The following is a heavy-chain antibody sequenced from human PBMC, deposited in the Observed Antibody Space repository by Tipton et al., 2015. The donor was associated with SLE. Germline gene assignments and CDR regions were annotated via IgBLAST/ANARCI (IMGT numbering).Heavy chain of an antibody. J-gene: IGHJ2*01. CDR1: GGSISSYY. CDR2: IYYSGST. D-gene: IGHD5-24*01. Sequence: TLSLTCTVSGGSISSYYWSWIRQPPGKGLEWIGYIYYSGSTNYNPSLKSRVTISVDTSKNQFSLKLSSVTAADTAVYYCARVGFTEMATTPQGHSDLWGRGTLVTVSS. V-gene: IGHV4-59*01. CDR3: ARVGFTEMATTPQGHSDL.